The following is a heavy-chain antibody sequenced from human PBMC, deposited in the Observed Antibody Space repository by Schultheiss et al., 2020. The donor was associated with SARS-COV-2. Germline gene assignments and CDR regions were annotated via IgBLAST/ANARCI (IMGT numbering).Heavy chain of an antibody. CDR3: ARDPAIFGVVIISYFDY. CDR1: GFTFSSYA. V-gene: IGHV3-66*01. CDR2: VYSGGDT. Sequence: GGSLRLSCAASGFTFSSYAMSWVRQAPGKGLEWVSVVYSGGDTHYADSVKGRFTISRDNSKNTLYLQMNSLRAEDTAVYYCARDPAIFGVVIISYFDYWGQGTLVTVSS. J-gene: IGHJ4*02. D-gene: IGHD3-3*01.